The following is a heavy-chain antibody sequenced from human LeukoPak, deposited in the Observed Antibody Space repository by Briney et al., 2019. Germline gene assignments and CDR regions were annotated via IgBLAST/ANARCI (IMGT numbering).Heavy chain of an antibody. J-gene: IGHJ4*02. CDR3: ARGMDYDILAGPPDY. CDR2: ISYDGSNK. CDR1: EFTFSSYA. D-gene: IGHD3-9*01. Sequence: GGSLRLSCAASEFTFSSYAMHWVRQAPDKGLEWVALISYDGSNKEFADSVKGRFTISRDNSKNSLYLQMNSLRGEDTAVYCCARGMDYDILAGPPDYWGQGTLVTVSS. V-gene: IGHV3-30*04.